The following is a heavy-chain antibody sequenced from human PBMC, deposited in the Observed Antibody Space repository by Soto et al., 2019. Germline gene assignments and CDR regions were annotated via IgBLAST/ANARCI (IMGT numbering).Heavy chain of an antibody. Sequence: SETLSLTCAVSGGSFTSNNWWTWVRQPPGQGLEWIGDIYRTGSTNYNPSLKSRVTISLDKSENQFSLKVTSLTAADTAVYYCASRDPGTSVDYWGQGTLVTVSS. CDR1: GGSFTSNNW. D-gene: IGHD1-7*01. CDR3: ASRDPGTSVDY. J-gene: IGHJ4*02. V-gene: IGHV4-4*02. CDR2: IYRTGST.